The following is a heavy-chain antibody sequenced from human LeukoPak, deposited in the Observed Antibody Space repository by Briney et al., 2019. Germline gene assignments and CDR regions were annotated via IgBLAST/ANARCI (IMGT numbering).Heavy chain of an antibody. J-gene: IGHJ4*02. V-gene: IGHV4-34*01. Sequence: SETLSPTCAVYGGSFSGYYWSWIRQPPGKGLEWIGEINHSGSTNYNPSLESRVTISVDTSKNQFSLKLSSVTAADTAVYYCARLVGSSWYHEVLLGRDYWGQGTLVTVSS. D-gene: IGHD6-13*01. CDR2: INHSGST. CDR3: ARLVGSSWYHEVLLGRDY. CDR1: GGSFSGYY.